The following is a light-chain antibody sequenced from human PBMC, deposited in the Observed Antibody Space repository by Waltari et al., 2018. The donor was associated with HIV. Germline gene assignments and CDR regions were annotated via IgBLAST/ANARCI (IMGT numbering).Light chain of an antibody. CDR3: CSYAGNYTFELE. Sequence: SALTQPASVSGSPGQSITISCTGTSSDLGSYNLVSWYQQHPGKAPKLMLYEVTKRPSGVSNRFSGSKSGNTASLTISGLQAEDEADYYCCSYAGNYTFELEFGGGTKLTVL. J-gene: IGLJ2*01. CDR1: SSDLGSYNL. CDR2: EVT. V-gene: IGLV2-23*02.